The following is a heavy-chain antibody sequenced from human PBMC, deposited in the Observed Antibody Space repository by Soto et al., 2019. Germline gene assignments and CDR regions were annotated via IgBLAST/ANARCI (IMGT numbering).Heavy chain of an antibody. CDR1: GFPFSSYG. J-gene: IGHJ4*02. V-gene: IGHV3-30*18. D-gene: IGHD6-6*01. CDR2: ISYDGSNK. CDR3: AKDKYSSYFDY. Sequence: QVQLLESGGGVVQPGRSLRLSCAASGFPFSSYGMHWVRQAPGKGLEWVAVISYDGSNKYYADSVKVRFTISRENSKNTLYLQMNSLGAEDTAVYYCAKDKYSSYFDYWGQGTLVTVAS.